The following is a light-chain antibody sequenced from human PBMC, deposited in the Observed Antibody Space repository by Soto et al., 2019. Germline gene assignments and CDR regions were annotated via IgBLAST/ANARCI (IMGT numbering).Light chain of an antibody. V-gene: IGKV3-20*01. CDR3: QQYAESPLT. CDR1: QSIGKSY. J-gene: IGKJ4*01. CDR2: GAS. Sequence: ETVLTQSPGTVSLSPGGSATLSCRASQSIGKSYLAWFQHKPGQAPRLLIYGASTRATGIPDRFRGSGSGTDFTLTVSRLESEDFAVYYCQQYAESPLTFGGGTKVEIK.